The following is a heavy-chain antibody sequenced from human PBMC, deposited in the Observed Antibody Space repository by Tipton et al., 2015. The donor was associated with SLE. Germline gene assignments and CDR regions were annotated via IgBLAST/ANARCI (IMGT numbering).Heavy chain of an antibody. Sequence: TLSLTCTVSGGSISGSNYYWDWIRQPPGKGPGWIGRITNNGNTYYIPSLQSRVTMSVDTSKNHFSLKLSSVTAADTAVYYCARSMLTTKRVFDYWGQGTLVTVSS. D-gene: IGHD3-16*01. CDR1: GGSISGSNYY. J-gene: IGHJ4*02. V-gene: IGHV4-39*02. CDR3: ARSMLTTKRVFDY. CDR2: ITNNGNT.